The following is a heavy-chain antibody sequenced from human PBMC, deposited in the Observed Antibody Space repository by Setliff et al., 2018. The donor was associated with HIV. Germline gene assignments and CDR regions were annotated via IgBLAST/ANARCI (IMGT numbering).Heavy chain of an antibody. V-gene: IGHV1-69*13. CDR1: GGTFSSYA. CDR3: ARGYCGGDCYSSD. CDR2: IIPVFGTT. D-gene: IGHD2-21*02. Sequence: ASVKVSCKASGGTFSSYAISWVRQAPGQGLDWMGGIIPVFGTTNYAQKFQGRVTITADESTSTAYMELSSLRSEDTALYYCARGYCGGDCYSSDWGQGTLVTVSS. J-gene: IGHJ4*02.